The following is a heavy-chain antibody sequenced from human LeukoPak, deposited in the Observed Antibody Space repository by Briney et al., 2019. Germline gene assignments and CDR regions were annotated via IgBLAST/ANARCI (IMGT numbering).Heavy chain of an antibody. CDR3: AKGQSQFNC. V-gene: IGHV3-23*01. CDR2: ISSSGIST. J-gene: IGHJ4*02. Sequence: GGSLRLSCAASGFTFSSYAMSWVRQAPGKGLEWVSSISSSGISTYYAESVKGRFTISRDNSKNTLYLQMNSLRAEDTAVYYCAKGQSQFNCGGQGTLVTVSS. CDR1: GFTFSSYA. D-gene: IGHD1-20*01.